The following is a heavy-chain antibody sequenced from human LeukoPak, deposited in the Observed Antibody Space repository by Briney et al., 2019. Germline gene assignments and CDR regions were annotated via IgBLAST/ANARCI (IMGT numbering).Heavy chain of an antibody. D-gene: IGHD3-10*01. Sequence: PGGSLRLSCAASGFTFSSYSMNWVRQAPGKGLEWVSSISSSSSYIYYADSVKGRFTISRDNAKNSLYLQMNSLRAEDTAVYYCARTSRPVWFGESPNIASVDVWGKGTTVTISS. V-gene: IGHV3-21*01. CDR3: ARTSRPVWFGESPNIASVDV. J-gene: IGHJ6*04. CDR2: ISSSSSYI. CDR1: GFTFSSYS.